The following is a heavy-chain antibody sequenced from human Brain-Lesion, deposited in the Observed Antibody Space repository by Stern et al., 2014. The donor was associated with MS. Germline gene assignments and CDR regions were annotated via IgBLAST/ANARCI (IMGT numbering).Heavy chain of an antibody. CDR2: FDPEDGET. CDR1: GYTLTELS. D-gene: IGHD1-26*01. CDR3: ATLSPGAGGNYYRHFDY. Sequence: QVQLLQPGAEVKKPGASVKVSCKVSGYTLTELSMHWVRQAPRKGLEWTGGFDPEDGETIYAQKFQGRVTMTEDTSTDTAYMELSSLRSEDTAVYYCATLSPGAGGNYYRHFDYWGQGTLVTVSS. J-gene: IGHJ4*02. V-gene: IGHV1-24*01.